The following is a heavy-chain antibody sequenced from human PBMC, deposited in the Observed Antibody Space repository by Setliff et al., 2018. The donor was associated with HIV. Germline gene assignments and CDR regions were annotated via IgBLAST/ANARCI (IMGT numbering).Heavy chain of an antibody. CDR3: AREDYYYYGMDV. CDR1: GGSISSGDYY. Sequence: TLSLTCTVSGGSISSGDYYWNWIRQPAGKGLEWIGRIYTSGSTNYNPSLKSRVTISVDTSKNQFSLKRSSVTSADTAVYYCAREDYYYYGMDVWGQGATVTVSS. V-gene: IGHV4-61*02. J-gene: IGHJ6*02. CDR2: IYTSGST.